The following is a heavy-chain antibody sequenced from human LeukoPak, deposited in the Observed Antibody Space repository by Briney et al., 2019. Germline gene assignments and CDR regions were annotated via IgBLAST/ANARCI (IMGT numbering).Heavy chain of an antibody. Sequence: GGSLRLSCAASGFTFSSYEMNWVRQAPGKGLEWVSYISSSGSTIYYADSVKGRFTISRDNAKNSLYLQMNSLRADDTAVYFCARIGYSSSSIDYWGQGTLVTVSS. CDR1: GFTFSSYE. D-gene: IGHD6-6*01. CDR3: ARIGYSSSSIDY. V-gene: IGHV3-48*03. J-gene: IGHJ4*02. CDR2: ISSSGSTI.